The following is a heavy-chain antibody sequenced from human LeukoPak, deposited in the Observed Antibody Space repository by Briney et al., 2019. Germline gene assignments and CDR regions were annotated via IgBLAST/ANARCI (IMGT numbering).Heavy chain of an antibody. V-gene: IGHV3-15*01. CDR2: VKNKADGGAT. D-gene: IGHD3-16*01. Sequence: AGGSLRLSCLASGFTFSNYAMSWVRQAPGKGLEWVGRVKNKADGGATDYAAPVKGRFTISRDDSKNTLYLQMNSLKIEDTAVYYCTTITWSTAIDYWGQGTLVTVSS. J-gene: IGHJ4*02. CDR1: GFTFSNYA. CDR3: TTITWSTAIDY.